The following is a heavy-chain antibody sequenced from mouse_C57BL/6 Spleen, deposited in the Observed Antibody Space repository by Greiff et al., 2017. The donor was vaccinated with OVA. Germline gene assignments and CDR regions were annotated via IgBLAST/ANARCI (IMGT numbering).Heavy chain of an antibody. V-gene: IGHV1-22*01. D-gene: IGHD1-1*01. Sequence: VQLQQSGPELVKPGASVKMSCKASGYTFTDYNMHWVKQSHGKSLEWIGYINPNNGGTSYNQKFKGKATLTVNKSSSTAYMELRSLTSEDSAVYYCARRSPNYYGSSYEGYFDVWGTGTTVTVSS. CDR2: INPNNGGT. J-gene: IGHJ1*03. CDR1: GYTFTDYN. CDR3: ARRSPNYYGSSYEGYFDV.